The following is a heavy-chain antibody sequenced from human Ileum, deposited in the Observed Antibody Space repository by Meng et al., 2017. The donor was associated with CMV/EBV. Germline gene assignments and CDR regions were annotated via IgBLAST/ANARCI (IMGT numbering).Heavy chain of an antibody. V-gene: IGHV4-39*07. Sequence: GSLRLSCFVSGASIRDSGYHWGWIRQPPGKGLEWIGNIYGSGTTFYNPSLKSRLTISVDTSKNQFSLKLSSVTAADTAVYYCARDASGYHWFDPWGQGTLVTVSS. CDR2: IYGSGTT. D-gene: IGHD3-22*01. J-gene: IGHJ5*02. CDR3: ARDASGYHWFDP. CDR1: GASIRDSGYH.